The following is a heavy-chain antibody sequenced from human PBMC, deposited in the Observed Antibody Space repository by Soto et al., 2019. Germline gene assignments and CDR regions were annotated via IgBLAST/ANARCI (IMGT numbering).Heavy chain of an antibody. CDR2: MYHSGST. Sequence: LSLTCAVSGYSISSGYYWGWIRQPPGKGLQWIGNMYHSGSTYYNPSLNSRVTISIDTSKNQFSLKLSSVTAADEAIYYCARVSYFDGGGFFYYFDYWGQGTMVTVYS. CDR1: GYSISSGYY. V-gene: IGHV4-38-2*01. J-gene: IGHJ4*02. D-gene: IGHD3-22*01. CDR3: ARVSYFDGGGFFYYFDY.